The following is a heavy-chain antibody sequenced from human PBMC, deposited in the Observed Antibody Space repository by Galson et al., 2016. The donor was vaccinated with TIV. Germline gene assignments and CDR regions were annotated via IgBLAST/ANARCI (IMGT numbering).Heavy chain of an antibody. J-gene: IGHJ6*03. V-gene: IGHV5-51*03. Sequence: QSGAEVKQSGESLKISCKASGYSFTTHWIGWVRQMPGKGLEWMGIIYPGDSDTRYSPSFQGQVTISADKSISTAYLQWSALRASDTAMYYCARSPADPQYSYYYIDVWGTGTTGTFSS. CDR2: IYPGDSDT. CDR3: ARSPADPQYSYYYIDV. CDR1: GYSFTTHW.